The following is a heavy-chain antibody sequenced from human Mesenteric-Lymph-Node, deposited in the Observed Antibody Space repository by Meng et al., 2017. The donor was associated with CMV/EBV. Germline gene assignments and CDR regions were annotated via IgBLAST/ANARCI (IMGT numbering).Heavy chain of an antibody. D-gene: IGHD6-19*01. V-gene: IGHV1-69*10. J-gene: IGHJ6*02. CDR3: ARDKGIAVAAIPYYGMDV. Sequence: SVKVSCKASGGTFSSYAISWVRQAPGQGLEWMGGIIPILGIANYAQKFQGRVTMTRDTSISTAYMELSRLRSDDTAVYYCARDKGIAVAAIPYYGMDVWGQGTTVTVSS. CDR2: IIPILGIA. CDR1: GGTFSSYA.